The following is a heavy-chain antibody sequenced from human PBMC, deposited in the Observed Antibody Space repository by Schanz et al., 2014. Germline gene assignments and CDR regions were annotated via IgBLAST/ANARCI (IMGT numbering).Heavy chain of an antibody. J-gene: IGHJ6*02. CDR1: GYTFTTYG. D-gene: IGHD2-15*01. Sequence: QVQLVQSGVEAKKPGASVKVSCKASGYTFTTYGISWVRQAPGQGLEWMGWISTYNDNTNYAQKLQGRVTMSTDTSTGTAYMELRSLRSDDTAVYYCARYLSLIDYGMDVWGQGTTVTVSS. V-gene: IGHV1-18*04. CDR2: ISTYNDNT. CDR3: ARYLSLIDYGMDV.